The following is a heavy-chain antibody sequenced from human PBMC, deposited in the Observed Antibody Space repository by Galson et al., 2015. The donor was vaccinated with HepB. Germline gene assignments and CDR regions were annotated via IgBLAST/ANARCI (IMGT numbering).Heavy chain of an antibody. V-gene: IGHV3-48*01. CDR2: ISSSSNTM. CDR3: ARGEYSRSWYQHFDY. CDR1: GFTFSSYS. Sequence: SLRLSCAASGFTFSSYSMNWVRQAPGKGLEWVSYISSSSNTMYYADSVKGRFTISRDNAENSLYLQMNSLRAEDTAVYYCARGEYSRSWYQHFDYWGQGTLGTVSS. J-gene: IGHJ4*02. D-gene: IGHD6-13*01.